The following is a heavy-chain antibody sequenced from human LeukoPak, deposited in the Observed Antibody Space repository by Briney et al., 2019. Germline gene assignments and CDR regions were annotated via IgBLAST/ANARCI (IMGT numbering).Heavy chain of an antibody. V-gene: IGHV4-34*01. CDR3: ARGRLVYCSSTSCYSAFDI. CDR2: INHSGST. Sequence: NSSETPSLTCAVYGGSFSGYYWSWIRQPPGKGLEWIGEINHSGSTNYNPSLKSRVTISVDTSKNQFSLKLSSVTAADTAVYYCARGRLVYCSSTSCYSAFDIWGQGTMVTVSS. J-gene: IGHJ3*02. CDR1: GGSFSGYY. D-gene: IGHD2-2*01.